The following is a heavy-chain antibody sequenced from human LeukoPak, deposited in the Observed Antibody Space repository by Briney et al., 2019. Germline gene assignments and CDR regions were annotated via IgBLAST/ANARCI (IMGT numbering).Heavy chain of an antibody. J-gene: IGHJ5*02. Sequence: SETLSLTCAVYGGSFSDYYWSWIRQSPGKGLEWIGEINHSGSTNYNPSLKSRVAISVDTSKNQFSLKLNSVTAADTAVYYCASCSSTSWYAGDWFDPWGQGTLVTVSS. CDR2: INHSGST. CDR1: GGSFSDYY. V-gene: IGHV4-34*01. CDR3: ASCSSTSWYAGDWFDP. D-gene: IGHD2-2*01.